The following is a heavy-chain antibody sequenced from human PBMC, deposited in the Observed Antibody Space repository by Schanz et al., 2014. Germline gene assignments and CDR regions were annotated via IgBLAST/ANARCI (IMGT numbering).Heavy chain of an antibody. V-gene: IGHV3-23*04. D-gene: IGHD3-22*01. CDR3: AKQHGVIQQVSDY. J-gene: IGHJ4*02. Sequence: EVQLVESGGGLVQPGGSLRLSCTVSGFTVNNYAMGWVRQTPGKGLEWVSTLSGSGAGTFYADSVKGRFTISRDNSENTLYLQMNSLRAEDTAVYYCAKQHGVIQQVSDYWGQGTLVTVSS. CDR1: GFTVNNYA. CDR2: LSGSGAGT.